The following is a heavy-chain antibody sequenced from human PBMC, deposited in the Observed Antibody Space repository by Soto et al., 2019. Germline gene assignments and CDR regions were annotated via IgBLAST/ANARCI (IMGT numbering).Heavy chain of an antibody. CDR2: MNPNSGNT. CDR1: GYTFTNYD. J-gene: IGHJ5*02. V-gene: IGHV1-8*01. CDR3: AREIAAAGTANKFFAP. Sequence: QVQLVQSGAEVKKPGASMTVSCKASGYTFTNYDINWVRQATGQGLEWMGWMNPNSGNTGYAQKFQGRVTMTRNTSITTAYLELSSLRSDDTAVYYCAREIAAAGTANKFFAPWGQGTLVTVSS. D-gene: IGHD6-25*01.